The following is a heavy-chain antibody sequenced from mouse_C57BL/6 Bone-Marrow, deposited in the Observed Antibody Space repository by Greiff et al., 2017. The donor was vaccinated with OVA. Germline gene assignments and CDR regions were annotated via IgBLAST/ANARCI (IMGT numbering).Heavy chain of an antibody. CDR1: GFTFSNYW. J-gene: IGHJ3*01. CDR3: TVYGDGFAY. V-gene: IGHV6-3*01. CDR2: IRLKSDNYAT. Sequence: EVMLVESGGGLVQPGGSMKLSCVASGFTFSNYWMNWVRQSPEKGLEWVAQIRLKSDNYATHYAESVKGRFTISRDDSKSSVYLQMNNLRAEDTGIYYCTVYGDGFAYWGQGTLVTVSA. D-gene: IGHD2-13*01.